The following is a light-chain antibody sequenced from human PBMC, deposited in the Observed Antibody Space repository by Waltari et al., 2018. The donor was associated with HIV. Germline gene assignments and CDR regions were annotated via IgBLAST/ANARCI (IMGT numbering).Light chain of an antibody. J-gene: IGLJ1*01. V-gene: IGLV3-1*01. CDR2: QES. CDR3: QAWDSSTGLYV. Sequence: SYELTQPPSVSVSPGQTGSITCQGDKLEDKYACWYQQKPGQSPVLVIYQESKRPSGIPERFSGSNSGNTATLTISGTQAMDEADYYCQAWDSSTGLYVFGTGTKVTVL. CDR1: KLEDKY.